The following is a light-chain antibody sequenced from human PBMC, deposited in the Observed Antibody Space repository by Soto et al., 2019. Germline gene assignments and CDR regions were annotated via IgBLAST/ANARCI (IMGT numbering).Light chain of an antibody. J-gene: IGKJ4*01. CDR2: GAS. Sequence: DIQMTQSPSSLSASVGDRVTITCRSSHNIVNYLSWYQRKPGEAPKLLIYGASSLQRGVPSRFSGSGSGIDFTLTISTLQPEDFATFYCQQTYSIPLTFGGGTKVEIK. CDR3: QQTYSIPLT. CDR1: HNIVNY. V-gene: IGKV1-39*01.